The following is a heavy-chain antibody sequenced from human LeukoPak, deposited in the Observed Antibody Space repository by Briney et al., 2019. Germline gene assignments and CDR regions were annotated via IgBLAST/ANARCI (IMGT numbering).Heavy chain of an antibody. CDR3: ARVRFLEQWLVAHYYFDY. Sequence: SETLSLTCAVSGGSISSSSYYWGWIRQPPGKGLEWIGTIYYSGSTYYNPPLKSRVTISVDTSKNQFSLKLSSVTAADTAVYYCARVRFLEQWLVAHYYFDYWGQGTLVTVPS. V-gene: IGHV4-39*07. CDR2: IYYSGST. CDR1: GGSISSSSYY. D-gene: IGHD6-19*01. J-gene: IGHJ4*02.